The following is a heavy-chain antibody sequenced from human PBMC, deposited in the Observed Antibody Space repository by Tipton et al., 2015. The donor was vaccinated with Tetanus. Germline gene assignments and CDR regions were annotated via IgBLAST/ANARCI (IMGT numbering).Heavy chain of an antibody. D-gene: IGHD3-22*01. J-gene: IGHJ4*02. V-gene: IGHV4-34*01. CDR3: AGGGPYYDSSGKIDY. CDR1: GGSFSGYY. Sequence: LRLSCAVYGGSFSGYYWSWIRQPPGKGLEWIGEINHSGSTNYNPSLKSRVTISVDTSKNQFSLKLSSVTAADTAVYYCAGGGPYYDSSGKIDYWGQGTLVTVSS. CDR2: INHSGST.